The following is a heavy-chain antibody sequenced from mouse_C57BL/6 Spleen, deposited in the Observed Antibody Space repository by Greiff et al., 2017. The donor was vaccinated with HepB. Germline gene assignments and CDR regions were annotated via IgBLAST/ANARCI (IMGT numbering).Heavy chain of an antibody. J-gene: IGHJ4*01. Sequence: QVQLKQPGAELVKPGASVKLSCKASGYTFTSYWMPWVKQRPGRGLEWIGRIDPNSGGTKYNEKFKSKATLTVDKPSSTAYMQLSSLTSEDSAVYYCARLNYYGSSYNYAMDYWGQGTSVTVSS. CDR2: IDPNSGGT. D-gene: IGHD1-1*01. V-gene: IGHV1-72*01. CDR1: GYTFTSYW. CDR3: ARLNYYGSSYNYAMDY.